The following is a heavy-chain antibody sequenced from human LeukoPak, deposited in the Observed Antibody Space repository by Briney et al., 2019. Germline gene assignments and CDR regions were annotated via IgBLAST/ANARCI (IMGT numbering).Heavy chain of an antibody. CDR2: ISAYNGNT. D-gene: IGHD6-13*01. Sequence: ASVKVSCKASGYTFTTYGITWVRQAPGQGLEWMGWISAYNGNTNYAQKFQGRVTITADESTSTAYMELSSLRSEDTAVYYCAREQGLAADGTAFDIWGQGTMVTVSS. CDR3: AREQGLAADGTAFDI. V-gene: IGHV1-18*01. CDR1: GYTFTTYG. J-gene: IGHJ3*02.